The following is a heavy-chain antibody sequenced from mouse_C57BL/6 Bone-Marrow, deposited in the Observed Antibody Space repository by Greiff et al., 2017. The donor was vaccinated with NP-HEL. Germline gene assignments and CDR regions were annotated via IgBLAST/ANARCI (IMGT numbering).Heavy chain of an antibody. CDR2: ISYDGSN. CDR1: GYSITSGYY. CDR3: ARRRGYYYCREDWYFDV. V-gene: IGHV3-6*01. Sequence: EVKLVESGPGLVKPSQSLSLTCSVTGYSITSGYYWNWIRQFPGNKLEWMGYISYDGSNNYNPSLKNRISITRDTSKNQFFLKLNSVTTEDTATYYCARRRGYYYCREDWYFDVWGTGTTVTVSS. J-gene: IGHJ1*03. D-gene: IGHD1-1*01.